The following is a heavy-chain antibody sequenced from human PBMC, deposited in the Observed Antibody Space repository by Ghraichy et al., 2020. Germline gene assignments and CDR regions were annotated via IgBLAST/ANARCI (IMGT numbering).Heavy chain of an antibody. Sequence: GESLNISCAASGFAFNSYSMNWVRQAPGKGLEWLSSISRGSDSIHYADFLKGRFTISRDNAKKSLYLQMNGLSAEDTAVYYCARDAGYDSSGQLDSWGQGTLVTVSS. D-gene: IGHD6-19*01. CDR2: ISRGSDSI. V-gene: IGHV3-21*01. CDR3: ARDAGYDSSGQLDS. J-gene: IGHJ4*02. CDR1: GFAFNSYS.